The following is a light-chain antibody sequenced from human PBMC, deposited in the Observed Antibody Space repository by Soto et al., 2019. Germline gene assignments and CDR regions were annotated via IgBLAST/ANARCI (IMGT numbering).Light chain of an antibody. V-gene: IGKV1D-16*01. CDR2: AAS. J-gene: IGKJ4*01. CDR3: QQYNGFPLT. Sequence: DIQMTQSPSSLSASVGDIVTITSRSSHNINSWLAWYQQRPGKAPKSLIYAASSLQSGVPSRFSGSGSGTDFTLTISSLQPEDFSTSFCQQYNGFPLTLGGGTKVEI. CDR1: HNINSW.